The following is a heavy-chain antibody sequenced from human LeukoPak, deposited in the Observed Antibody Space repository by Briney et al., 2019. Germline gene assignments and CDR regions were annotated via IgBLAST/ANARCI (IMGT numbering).Heavy chain of an antibody. D-gene: IGHD3-10*01. CDR3: AKDPGSGSYYNGDYYFDY. CDR1: GFTFDDYA. CDR2: ISWNSGSI. Sequence: GGSLRLSCAASGFTFDDYAMHWVRQAPGEGLEWVSGISWNSGSIGYADSVKGRFTISRDNAKNSLYLQMNSLRAEDTALYYCAKDPGSGSYYNGDYYFDYWGQGTLVTVSS. J-gene: IGHJ4*02. V-gene: IGHV3-9*01.